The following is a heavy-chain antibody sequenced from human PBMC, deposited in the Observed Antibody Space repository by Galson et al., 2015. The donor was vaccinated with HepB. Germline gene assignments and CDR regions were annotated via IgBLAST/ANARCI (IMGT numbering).Heavy chain of an antibody. CDR1: GFTFSNYA. D-gene: IGHD5-24*01. V-gene: IGHV3-30-3*02. CDR3: ASLETRGMTTMPFDY. Sequence: SLRLSCAASGFTFSNYAFHWVRQAPGKGLEWVALISYDGINKYYADSLKGRFTISRDKSKNTLFLQMNIMRGEDTALYYCASLETRGMTTMPFDYWGQGTLVTVSS. J-gene: IGHJ4*02. CDR2: ISYDGINK.